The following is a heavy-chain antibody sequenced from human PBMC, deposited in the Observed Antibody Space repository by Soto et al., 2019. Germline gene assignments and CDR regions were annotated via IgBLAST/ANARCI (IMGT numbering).Heavy chain of an antibody. J-gene: IGHJ4*02. CDR2: IVGSDYST. CDR3: AKDMHPNYYYDTSGPVACFDN. CDR1: GFTLSNYG. V-gene: IGHV3-23*01. Sequence: TGGSLRLSCAASGFTLSNYGISWVRQAPGKGLEWVSGIVGSDYSTYYADAVKCRFIISRDNSKNTLFLYMNSLRAEDTAVYFCAKDMHPNYYYDTSGPVACFDNWGLGTLVTVSS. D-gene: IGHD3-22*01.